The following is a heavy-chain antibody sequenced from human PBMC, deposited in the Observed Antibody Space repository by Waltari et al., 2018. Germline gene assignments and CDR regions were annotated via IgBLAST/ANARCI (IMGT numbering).Heavy chain of an antibody. CDR2: INYDGSQK. CDR3: AKSRGFEY. D-gene: IGHD2-2*01. V-gene: IGHV3-7*01. CDR1: GFTYSRYW. Sequence: EVQLVESGGGLVRPGGSLRLPCGASGFTYSRYWMSWVRQTPGKGLEWVANINYDGSQKYYVDSVKGRFTISRDNAKNSLYLQMNSLRVEDTAVYYCAKSRGFEYWGQGTLITVSS. J-gene: IGHJ4*02.